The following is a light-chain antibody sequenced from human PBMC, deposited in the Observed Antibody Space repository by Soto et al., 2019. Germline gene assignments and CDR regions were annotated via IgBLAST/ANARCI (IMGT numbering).Light chain of an antibody. CDR2: DAS. J-gene: IGKJ2*01. Sequence: DIQMTQSPASLSASVGDRVTITCQASQDISNSLNWYQQKPGKAPKLLIYDASILEIGVPSRFRGSGSGTDFSLTISSLQPEDIATFYCRQYDDLPYTFGQGTKVDIK. V-gene: IGKV1-33*01. CDR3: RQYDDLPYT. CDR1: QDISNS.